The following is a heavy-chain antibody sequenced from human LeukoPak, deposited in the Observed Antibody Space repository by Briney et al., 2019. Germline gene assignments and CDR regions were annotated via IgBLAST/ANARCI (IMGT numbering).Heavy chain of an antibody. Sequence: PSETLSLTCTVSGGSISSYYWSWIRQPPGKGLEWIGYIYDSGSTNYNPSLKGRVTISVDTSKNQFSLKLSSVTAADTAVYYCARSYSSSWYRLWYWGQGTLVTVSS. CDR2: IYDSGST. D-gene: IGHD6-13*01. CDR3: ARSYSSSWYRLWY. J-gene: IGHJ4*02. V-gene: IGHV4-59*08. CDR1: GGSISSYY.